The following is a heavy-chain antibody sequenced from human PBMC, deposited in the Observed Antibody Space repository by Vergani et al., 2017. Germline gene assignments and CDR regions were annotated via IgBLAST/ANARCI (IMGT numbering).Heavy chain of an antibody. D-gene: IGHD3-10*01. CDR3: AATYYYGSGSLDY. J-gene: IGHJ4*02. CDR1: GGSISSYY. CDR2: ICYSGST. V-gene: IGHV4-59*01. Sequence: QVQLQESGPGLVKPSETLSLTCTVSGGSISSYYWSWIRQPPGKGLEWIGYICYSGSTNYNPSLKSRVTISVDTSKNQFSLKLSSVTAADTAVYYCAATYYYGSGSLDYWGQGTLVTVSS.